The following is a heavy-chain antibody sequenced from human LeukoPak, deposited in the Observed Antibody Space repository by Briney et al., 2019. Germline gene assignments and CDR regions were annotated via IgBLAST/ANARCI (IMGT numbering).Heavy chain of an antibody. CDR1: GGTFSSYA. D-gene: IGHD3-10*01. CDR2: IIPILGIA. J-gene: IGHJ4*02. Sequence: ASVKVSCKASGGTFSSYAISWVRQAPGQGLEWMGRIIPILGIANYAQKFQGRVTITADKSTSTAYMELSSLRSEDTAVYYCARRGPITMVRGVKLEDYWGQGTLVTVSS. CDR3: ARRGPITMVRGVKLEDY. V-gene: IGHV1-69*04.